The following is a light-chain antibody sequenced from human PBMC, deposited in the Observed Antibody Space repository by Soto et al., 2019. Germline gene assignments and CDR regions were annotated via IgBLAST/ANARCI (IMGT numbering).Light chain of an antibody. J-gene: IGLJ3*02. Sequence: QSVLTQPPSASGTPGQRVTISCSGSSSNIGSNYVYWYQQLPGTAPKLLIYSNNQRPSGVPDRFSGSKSGTSASLAISGLRSEDEADYYCAAWDVSLRGVFGGGTQLTVL. CDR3: AAWDVSLRGV. CDR2: SNN. CDR1: SSNIGSNY. V-gene: IGLV1-47*02.